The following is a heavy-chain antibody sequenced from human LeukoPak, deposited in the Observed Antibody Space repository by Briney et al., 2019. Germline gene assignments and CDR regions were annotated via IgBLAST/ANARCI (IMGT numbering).Heavy chain of an antibody. D-gene: IGHD6-13*01. CDR2: ISYDGGNK. Sequence: GGSLRLSCAASGFTFSSYAVHWVRQGPGKGLEWVAVISYDGGNKYYADSVKGRFTISRDNSKNTLYLQMNSLRGEDTAVYYCARGSIAAAGTDYWGQGTLVTVSS. V-gene: IGHV3-30-3*01. J-gene: IGHJ4*02. CDR1: GFTFSSYA. CDR3: ARGSIAAAGTDY.